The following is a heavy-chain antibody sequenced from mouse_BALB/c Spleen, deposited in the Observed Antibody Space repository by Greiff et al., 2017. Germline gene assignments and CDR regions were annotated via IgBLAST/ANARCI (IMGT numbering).Heavy chain of an antibody. D-gene: IGHD1-2*01. Sequence: EVMLVESGPGLVKPSQSLSLTCTVTGYSITSDYAWNWIRQFPGNKLEWMGYISYSGSTSYNPSLKSRISSTRDTSKNQFFLQLNSVTTEDTATYYCARQSTATSYYAMDYWGQGTSVTVSS. J-gene: IGHJ4*01. V-gene: IGHV3-2*02. CDR3: ARQSTATSYYAMDY. CDR2: ISYSGST. CDR1: GYSITSDYA.